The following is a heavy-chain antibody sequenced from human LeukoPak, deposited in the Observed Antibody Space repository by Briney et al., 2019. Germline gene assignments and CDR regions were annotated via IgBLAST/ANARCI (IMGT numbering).Heavy chain of an antibody. V-gene: IGHV1-46*01. CDR1: GYTFTSYY. D-gene: IGHD7-27*01. J-gene: IGHJ4*02. CDR3: AREVETGDFDY. Sequence: ASVKVSCKASGYTFTSYYMHWVRQAPGQGLEWMGIINPSGGSTSYAQKFQGRVTKTRDTSTSTVYMELSSLRSEDTAVYYCAREVETGDFDYWGQGTLVTVSS. CDR2: INPSGGST.